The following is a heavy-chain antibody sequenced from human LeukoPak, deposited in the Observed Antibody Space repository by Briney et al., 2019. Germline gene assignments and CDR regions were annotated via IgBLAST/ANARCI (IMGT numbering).Heavy chain of an antibody. Sequence: GGSLRLSCAASGFTFSSYSMSWVRQAPGKGLEWVSSITSGGDYIYYADSVKGRFTTSRDNAKNSLSLQLNSLRVEDTAVYYCARGHYDVLAASYKWTPDYWGQGTLVTVSS. V-gene: IGHV3-21*01. J-gene: IGHJ4*02. D-gene: IGHD3-9*01. CDR3: ARGHYDVLAASYKWTPDY. CDR2: ITSGGDYI. CDR1: GFTFSSYS.